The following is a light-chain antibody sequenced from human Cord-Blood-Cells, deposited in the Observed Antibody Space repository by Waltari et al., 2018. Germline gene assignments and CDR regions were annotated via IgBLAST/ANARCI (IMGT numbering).Light chain of an antibody. CDR1: QSISSY. CDR3: QKSYSTPGT. J-gene: IGKJ1*01. Sequence: DIQLTQSPSSLSASVGDRVTITCRARQSISSYLNWYQQKPGKAPKLLIYAASSLQSGVPSRFSGSGSGKDFTLTISSQQTEDFATYYCQKSYSTPGTFGQGTKVEIK. CDR2: AAS. V-gene: IGKV1-39*01.